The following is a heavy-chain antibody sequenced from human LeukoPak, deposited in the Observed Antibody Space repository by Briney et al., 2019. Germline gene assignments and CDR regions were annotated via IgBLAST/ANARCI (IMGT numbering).Heavy chain of an antibody. Sequence: GGSLRLSCVGSGFTFRSHAMSWVRQAPEKGLEFVSGIYENGGTTYYADSVKGRFSTSRDNSKNTLYLQMDSLRGEDTAVYYCAKDFRIGYSAHFDYWGQGALVTVSS. CDR1: GFTFRSHA. V-gene: IGHV3-23*01. D-gene: IGHD2-21*01. CDR3: AKDFRIGYSAHFDY. J-gene: IGHJ4*02. CDR2: IYENGGTT.